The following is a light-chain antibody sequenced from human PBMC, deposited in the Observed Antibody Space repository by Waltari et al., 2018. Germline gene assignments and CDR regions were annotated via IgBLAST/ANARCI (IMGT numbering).Light chain of an antibody. CDR3: MQGLQIPFT. CDR1: ESLLHTNGYYY. Sequence: EIVMTQPPISPPVTPGEPANISCRSSESLLHTNGYYYVDWYLQRPGQSPQLLIYFGSNRASGVADRFSGSASGTDFTLQVSRVEAEDVGVYFCMQGLQIPFTFGQGTRLQI. J-gene: IGKJ2*01. V-gene: IGKV2-28*01. CDR2: FGS.